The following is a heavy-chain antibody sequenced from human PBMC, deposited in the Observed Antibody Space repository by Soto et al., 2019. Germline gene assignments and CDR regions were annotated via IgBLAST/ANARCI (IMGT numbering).Heavy chain of an antibody. Sequence: QVQLVQSGAEVKKPGASVKVSCKASGYTFASYAISWMRQAPGQGLEWMGWISVYNGNTNYAQKLQGRVTMTTDTSTSTAYMERRSLRSDDTTVYHCARDPPPPDYWGQGALVAVSS. CDR2: ISVYNGNT. J-gene: IGHJ4*02. V-gene: IGHV1-18*01. CDR1: GYTFASYA. CDR3: ARDPPPPDY.